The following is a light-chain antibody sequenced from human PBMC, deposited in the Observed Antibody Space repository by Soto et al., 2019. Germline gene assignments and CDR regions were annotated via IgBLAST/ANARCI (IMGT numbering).Light chain of an antibody. V-gene: IGLV2-18*02. CDR3: ASNTGTRV. Sequence: QSALTQPPSVSGSPGQSGTISCTAPSSDSGNYNYVSWYQQAPGTAPKLMIFEVSNRPSGVPDRFSGSKSGNTASLTISGLQAEDEADYYCASNTGTRVFGGGTKLTVL. CDR2: EVS. J-gene: IGLJ3*02. CDR1: SSDSGNYNY.